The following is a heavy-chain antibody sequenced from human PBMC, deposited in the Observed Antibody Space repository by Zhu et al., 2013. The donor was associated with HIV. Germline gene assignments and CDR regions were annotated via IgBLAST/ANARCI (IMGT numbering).Heavy chain of an antibody. CDR1: GYSFPSHG. CDR3: ARGGCSATSCYNPLDY. J-gene: IGHJ4*02. CDR2: ISTYSDDI. V-gene: IGHV1-18*04. D-gene: IGHD2-2*02. Sequence: VQLVQSGVEVKKPGASMKLSCQTSGYSFPSHGLAWVRQAPGQGLEWLGWISTYSDDINYAQKFQGRVTMTTDTSTNTAYLELRSLTSDDTAVYYCARGGCSATSCYNPLDYWGQGTLVTVSS.